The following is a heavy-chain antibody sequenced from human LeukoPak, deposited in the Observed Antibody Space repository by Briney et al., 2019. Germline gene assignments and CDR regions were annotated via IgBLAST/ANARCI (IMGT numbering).Heavy chain of an antibody. CDR2: IYYSGST. CDR1: GGSISSSSYY. V-gene: IGHV4-39*01. D-gene: IGHD3-3*01. Sequence: PSETLSLTCTVSGGSISSSSYYWGWIRQPPGTGLEWLGSIYYSGSTYYNPSLKSRVTISVDTSKNQFSLKLSSVTAADTAVYYCATITIFGVVPFDYWGQGTLVTVSS. CDR3: ATITIFGVVPFDY. J-gene: IGHJ4*02.